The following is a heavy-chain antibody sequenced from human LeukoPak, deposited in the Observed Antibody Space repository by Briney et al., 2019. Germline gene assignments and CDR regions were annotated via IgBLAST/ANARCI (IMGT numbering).Heavy chain of an antibody. CDR2: ISYDGSNK. V-gene: IGHV3-30*04. J-gene: IGHJ4*02. Sequence: GGSLRLSCAASGFTFSSYVMHWVRQAPGKGLEWVAIISYDGSNKYYADSVKGRFTISRDNSKNTLYLQMNSLRAEDTAVYYCAVRRQGFFDYWGQGTLVTVPS. CDR3: AVRRQGFFDY. CDR1: GFTFSSYV.